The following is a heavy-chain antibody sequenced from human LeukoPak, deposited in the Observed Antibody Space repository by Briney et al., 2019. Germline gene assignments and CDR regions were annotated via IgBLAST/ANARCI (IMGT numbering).Heavy chain of an antibody. V-gene: IGHV4-39*01. J-gene: IGHJ4*02. CDR2: MYYSGRT. CDR3: ARTLLWFGELEPYFDS. D-gene: IGHD3-10*01. Sequence: PSETLSLTCSVSGGSISSSSYYWGWIRQPPGKGLEWIGNMYYSGRTYFNPSLKSRVTISVDTSKNQFSLKVNSVTAADTAVYYCARTLLWFGELEPYFDSWGQGTLVTVSS. CDR1: GGSISSSSYY.